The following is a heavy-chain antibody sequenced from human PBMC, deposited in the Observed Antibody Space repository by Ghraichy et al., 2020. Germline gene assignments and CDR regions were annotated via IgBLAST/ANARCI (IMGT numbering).Heavy chain of an antibody. V-gene: IGHV3-53*01. CDR2: IYSGYNT. J-gene: IGHJ4*02. CDR1: YFTVSDNY. Sequence: GGSLRLSCAASYFTVSDNYMTWVRQAPGKRLEWVSVIYSGYNTYYADSVKGRFTISRDESKNMVYLHMNSLRAEDTAIYYCAGDTHSRERSDHWGQGTLVTVSS. D-gene: IGHD2-15*01. CDR3: AGDTHSRERSDH.